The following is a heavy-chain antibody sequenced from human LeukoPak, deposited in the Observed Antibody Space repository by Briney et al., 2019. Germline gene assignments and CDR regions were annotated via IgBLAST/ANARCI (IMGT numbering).Heavy chain of an antibody. CDR2: IRYDGGNK. D-gene: IGHD3-3*01. CDR1: GFAVTSYY. Sequence: PGGSLRLSCAASGFAVTSYYMIWVRQAPGKGLEWVAFIRYDGGNKYYADSVKGRFTISRDNPKNTLYLQMNSLRAEDTAVYYCAKDVNYDFWSGYYDYWGQGTLVTVSS. J-gene: IGHJ4*02. V-gene: IGHV3-30*02. CDR3: AKDVNYDFWSGYYDY.